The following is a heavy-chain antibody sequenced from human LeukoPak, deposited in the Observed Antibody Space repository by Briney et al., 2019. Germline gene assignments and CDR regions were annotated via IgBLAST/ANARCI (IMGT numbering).Heavy chain of an antibody. V-gene: IGHV3-30-3*01. CDR1: GFTFSSYA. Sequence: PGGSLRLSCAASGFTFSSYAMHWVRQAPGKGLEWVAVISYDGSNKYYADSVKGRFTISRDNSKNTLYLQMNSLRAEDTALYYCVKDRGLRNQWLQVTYDSWGQGTLVTVSS. CDR3: VKDRGLRNQWLQVTYDS. J-gene: IGHJ4*02. D-gene: IGHD5-24*01. CDR2: ISYDGSNK.